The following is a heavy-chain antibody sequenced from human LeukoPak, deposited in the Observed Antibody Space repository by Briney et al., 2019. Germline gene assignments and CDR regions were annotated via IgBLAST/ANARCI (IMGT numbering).Heavy chain of an antibody. Sequence: GASVKVSCKASGGTFSSYAISWVRQAPGQGLEWMGGIIPIFGTANYAQKFQGRVTMTEDTSTDTAYMELSSLRSEDTAVYYCATSRPMITFGGVIVNPTSSYAFDIWGQGTMVTVSS. CDR2: IIPIFGTA. V-gene: IGHV1-69*06. D-gene: IGHD3-16*02. CDR3: ATSRPMITFGGVIVNPTSSYAFDI. CDR1: GGTFSSYA. J-gene: IGHJ3*02.